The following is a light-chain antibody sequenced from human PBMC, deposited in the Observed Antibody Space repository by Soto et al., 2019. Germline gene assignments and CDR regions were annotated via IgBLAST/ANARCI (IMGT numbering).Light chain of an antibody. CDR2: EVS. Sequence: QSALTQPASVSGSPGQSITISCTGTSSDVGGYNYVSWYQQHPGKAPKLMIYEVSNRPSGVSNRFSGSKSGNTASLTISGLQAEDEADYYCFLSYTAARRAVFGGGTKLTVL. J-gene: IGLJ3*02. CDR3: FLSYTAARRAV. CDR1: SSDVGGYNY. V-gene: IGLV2-14*01.